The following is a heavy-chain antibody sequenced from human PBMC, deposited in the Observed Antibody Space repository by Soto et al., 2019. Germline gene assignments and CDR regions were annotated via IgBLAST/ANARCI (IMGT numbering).Heavy chain of an antibody. CDR1: GFSLSSSGVG. CDR3: AHTAGYYSYVHY. V-gene: IGHV2-5*02. D-gene: IGHD5-18*01. J-gene: IGHJ4*02. Sequence: QITLKESGPTLVKPTQPLTLTCTFSGFSLSSSGVGVGWIRQPPGKALEWLALIYWDDDKRYSPSLKSRLTITKDTSKNQVVLTMTNMDPVDTATYYRAHTAGYYSYVHYWGQGTLVTVSS. CDR2: IYWDDDK.